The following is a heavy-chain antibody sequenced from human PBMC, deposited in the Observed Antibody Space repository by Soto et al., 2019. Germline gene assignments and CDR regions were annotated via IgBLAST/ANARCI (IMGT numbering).Heavy chain of an antibody. CDR2: ISYDGSKK. V-gene: IGHV3-30-3*01. CDR1: GFTFSRYA. Sequence: PGGSLRLSSASSGFTFSRYAIHWVRQAPGKGLEWVTVISYDGSKKYYADSVKGRFTISRDSSKNTLYLQMNSLRAEDTAVYYCARDITMVRGANYFYGMDVWGQGTAVTVS. CDR3: ARDITMVRGANYFYGMDV. D-gene: IGHD3-10*01. J-gene: IGHJ6*02.